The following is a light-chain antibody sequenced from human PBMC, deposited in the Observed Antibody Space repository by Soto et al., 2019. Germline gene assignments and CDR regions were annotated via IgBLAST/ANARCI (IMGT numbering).Light chain of an antibody. CDR2: DVT. CDR3: CSYAGTYTNYV. CDR1: GSDVGGYNY. J-gene: IGLJ1*01. V-gene: IGLV2-11*01. Sequence: QSALTQPRSVSGSPGQSVTISCTGTGSDVGGYNYVSWYQQHPGRAPKLMIYDVTKRPSGVPDRFSGSKSGNTASLTISGLQAEDEADYYCCSYAGTYTNYVFGSGTKLTVL.